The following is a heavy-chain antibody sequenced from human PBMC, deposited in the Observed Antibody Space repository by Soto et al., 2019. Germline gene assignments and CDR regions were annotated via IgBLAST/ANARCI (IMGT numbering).Heavy chain of an antibody. J-gene: IGHJ6*03. D-gene: IGHD3-10*01. Sequence: QVQLVQSGAEVKKPGSSVKVSCKASGGTFSSYTISWVRQAPGQGLEWMGRIIPILGIANYAQKFQGRVTITADKSTSTAYMELSSLRSEDTAVYYCASEAYYCSGNYYYMDVWGKGTTVTVSS. V-gene: IGHV1-69*02. CDR1: GGTFSSYT. CDR3: ASEAYYCSGNYYYMDV. CDR2: IIPILGIA.